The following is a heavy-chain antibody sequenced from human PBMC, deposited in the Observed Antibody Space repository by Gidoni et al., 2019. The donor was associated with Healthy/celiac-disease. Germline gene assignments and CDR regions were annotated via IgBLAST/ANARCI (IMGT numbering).Heavy chain of an antibody. D-gene: IGHD6-19*01. CDR3: ATDPGYSSGWSY. V-gene: IGHV1-24*01. Sequence: QVQLVQSGAEVKKPGASVQVSGKVSGYALTELPMHWVRQAPGKGLEWMGGFDPEDGETIYAQKFQGRVTMTKDTSTNTAYMELSSLRSEDTAVYYCATDPGYSSGWSYWGQGTLVTVSS. CDR2: FDPEDGET. J-gene: IGHJ4*02. CDR1: GYALTELP.